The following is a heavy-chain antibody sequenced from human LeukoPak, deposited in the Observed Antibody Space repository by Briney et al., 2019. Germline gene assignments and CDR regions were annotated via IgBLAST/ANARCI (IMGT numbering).Heavy chain of an antibody. CDR2: VSGNNQNR. CDR3: ARDPHCSGVSCYNYYHGLDV. CDR1: GYTFTNYV. V-gene: IGHV1-18*01. D-gene: IGHD2-15*01. J-gene: IGHJ6*02. Sequence: ASVEVSCKASGYTFTNYVITWVRQAPGQGLEWMGWVSGNNQNRKYNWELQGRVSMTTDTNTNTAYMELRSLRSDDTAVYYCARDPHCSGVSCYNYYHGLDVWGQGTTVIVSS.